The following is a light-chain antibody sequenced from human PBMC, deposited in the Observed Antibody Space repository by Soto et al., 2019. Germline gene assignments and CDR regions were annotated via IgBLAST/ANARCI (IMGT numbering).Light chain of an antibody. CDR2: YDD. CDR3: AAWDDSLNGVV. J-gene: IGLJ2*01. CDR1: SSNIGNNA. V-gene: IGLV1-36*01. Sequence: QSVLTQPPSVSEAPRQRVTISCSGSSSNIGNNAVNWYQQLPGKAPKLLIYYDDLLPSGVSGRFSGSKSGTSASLAISWLQSEDEADYYCAAWDDSLNGVVFGGGTQLTVL.